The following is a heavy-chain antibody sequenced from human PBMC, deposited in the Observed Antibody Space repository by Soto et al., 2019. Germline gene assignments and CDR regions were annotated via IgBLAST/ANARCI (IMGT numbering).Heavy chain of an antibody. D-gene: IGHD2-15*01. V-gene: IGHV3-53*04. CDR3: ERVYCSGGSCSAKIPHYYYSYMDV. CDR1: GFTVSSNY. Sequence: EVQLVESGGGLVQPGGSLRLSCAASGFTVSSNYMSWVRQAPGKGLEWVSVIYSGGSTYYADSVKGRFTISRHNSKNTLYLKMNSWGAKDTALYYCERVYCSGGSCSAKIPHYYYSYMDVW. CDR2: IYSGGST. J-gene: IGHJ6*03.